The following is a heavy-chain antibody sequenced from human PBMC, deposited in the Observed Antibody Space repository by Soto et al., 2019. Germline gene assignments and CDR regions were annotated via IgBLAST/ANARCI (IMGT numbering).Heavy chain of an antibody. V-gene: IGHV3-15*01. Sequence: EVQLVESGGGLVKPGGSLRLSCAASGFTFTNACMSWVRQAPGKGLEWVGRIKSNTDGGTADYAAPVKGRFFISRDDSKSTVFLQMNSLKTEDTAMYYCATEVDYWGQGTLVTVSS. J-gene: IGHJ4*02. CDR1: GFTFTNAC. CDR3: ATEVDY. CDR2: IKSNTDGGTA.